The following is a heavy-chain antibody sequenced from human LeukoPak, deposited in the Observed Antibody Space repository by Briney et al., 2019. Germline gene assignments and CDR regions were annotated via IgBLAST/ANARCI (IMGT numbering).Heavy chain of an antibody. CDR1: GGSISSGIYY. J-gene: IGHJ3*01. V-gene: IGHV4-39*07. Sequence: SETLSLTCTVSGGSISSGIYYWGWIRQPPGKGLEWIGSIYYSGNAYYNPSLKSRVTISVDTSENQFSLKLSSVTAADAAVYYCARESSNWSHAFDLWGQGTMVTVSS. D-gene: IGHD6-13*01. CDR3: ARESSNWSHAFDL. CDR2: IYYSGNA.